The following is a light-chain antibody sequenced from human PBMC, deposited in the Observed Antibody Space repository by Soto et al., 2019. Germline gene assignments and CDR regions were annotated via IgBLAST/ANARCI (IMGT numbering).Light chain of an antibody. J-gene: IGKJ4*01. Sequence: EIVLTQSPATLSLSPGERATLSCRASQSVSSYLAWYQQKPGQAPRLLIYDASNRATGIPARFSGSGSGTDFTRTISSLEPEDLAVYYCQQRSNWLTFGGGTKVEIK. CDR1: QSVSSY. V-gene: IGKV3-11*01. CDR3: QQRSNWLT. CDR2: DAS.